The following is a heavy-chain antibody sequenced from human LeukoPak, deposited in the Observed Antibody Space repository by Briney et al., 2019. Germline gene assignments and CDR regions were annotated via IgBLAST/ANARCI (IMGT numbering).Heavy chain of an antibody. CDR2: IIPIFGTA. CDR3: ARDLYYYDSSGWRRGAFDI. D-gene: IGHD3-22*01. Sequence: ASVKVSCKASGGTFSSYAISWVRQAPGQGLEWVGRIIPIFGTANYAQKFQGRVTITTDESTSTAYMELSSLRSEDTAVYYCARDLYYYDSSGWRRGAFDIWGQGTMVTVSS. J-gene: IGHJ3*02. V-gene: IGHV1-69*05. CDR1: GGTFSSYA.